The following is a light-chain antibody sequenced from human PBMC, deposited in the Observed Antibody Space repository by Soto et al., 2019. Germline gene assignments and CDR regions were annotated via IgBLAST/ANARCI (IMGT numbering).Light chain of an antibody. Sequence: AIQMTQSPSSLSASVVDRFTITFLASQGIRTDLGWYQQKPGKAPELLISGASSLQSGVPSRFSGSGSGTDFTLTISSLQPEDFATYYCLQDYNYPLTFGQGTKVDIK. V-gene: IGKV1-6*01. CDR1: QGIRTD. CDR3: LQDYNYPLT. J-gene: IGKJ1*01. CDR2: GAS.